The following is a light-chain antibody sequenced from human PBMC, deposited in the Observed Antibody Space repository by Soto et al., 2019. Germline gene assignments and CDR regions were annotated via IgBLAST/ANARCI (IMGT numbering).Light chain of an antibody. J-gene: IGLJ2*01. CDR3: QSYDSSLSASV. V-gene: IGLV1-40*01. CDR2: GNN. CDR1: SSNIGAGYD. Sequence: QSVLTQPPSVSGAPGQRVTISCTGSSSNIGAGYDVHWYQQLPGTAPKLLINGNNNRPSGVPDRLSGSKSGTSASLAITGLQAEDEADYYCQSYDSSLSASVLGGGTKLTVL.